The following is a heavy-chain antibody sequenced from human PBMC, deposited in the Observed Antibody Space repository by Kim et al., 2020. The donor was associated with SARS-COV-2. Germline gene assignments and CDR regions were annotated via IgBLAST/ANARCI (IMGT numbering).Heavy chain of an antibody. D-gene: IGHD6-19*01. CDR2: STR. J-gene: IGHJ4*02. CDR3: AGRLPVAGN. V-gene: IGHV3-48*02. Sequence: STRYYADSVKGRFTISRDNAKNSLYLQMNSLRDEDTAVYYCAGRLPVAGNWGQGTLVTVSS.